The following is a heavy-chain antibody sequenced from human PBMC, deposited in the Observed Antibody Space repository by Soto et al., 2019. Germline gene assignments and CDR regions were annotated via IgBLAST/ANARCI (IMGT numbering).Heavy chain of an antibody. V-gene: IGHV1-69*01. Sequence: QVQLVQSGAEVKKPGSSVKVSCKASGGTFSSYAISWVRQAPGQGLEWMGGIIPIFGTANYAQKFQGRVTITADESTSTAYMELSSLRSEDTAVYYWARDGRGIAVAGLNWFDPWGQGTLVTVSS. CDR2: IIPIFGTA. CDR1: GGTFSSYA. CDR3: ARDGRGIAVAGLNWFDP. J-gene: IGHJ5*02. D-gene: IGHD6-19*01.